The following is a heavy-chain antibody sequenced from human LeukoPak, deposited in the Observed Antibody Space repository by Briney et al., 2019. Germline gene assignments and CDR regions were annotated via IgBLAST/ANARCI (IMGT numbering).Heavy chain of an antibody. CDR1: EFIFSSYG. J-gene: IGHJ4*02. Sequence: GGSLRLSCAASEFIFSSYGMSWVRQAPGKGLEWVSAISASGGGTYYADSVKGRFTISRDNSRNTLYLQMNSLRAEDTAIYYCAKEVTPDALLYGPFDYWGQGTLVTVSS. V-gene: IGHV3-23*01. D-gene: IGHD4-23*01. CDR2: ISASGGGT. CDR3: AKEVTPDALLYGPFDY.